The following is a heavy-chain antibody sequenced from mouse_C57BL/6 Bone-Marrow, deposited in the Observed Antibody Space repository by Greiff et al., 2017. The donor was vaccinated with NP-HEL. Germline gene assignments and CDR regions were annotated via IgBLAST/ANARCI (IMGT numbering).Heavy chain of an antibody. D-gene: IGHD6-1*01. CDR3: ARKPYAQGAWFAY. V-gene: IGHV1-81*01. Sequence: QVQLQQSGAELARPGASVKLSCKASGYTFTSYGLSWVKQRTGPGFEWIGELYPRRGNTYYNEKFKGKAPLTADKSSSTAYMELRSLTSEDSAVYFCARKPYAQGAWFAYWGQGTLVTVSA. J-gene: IGHJ3*01. CDR2: LYPRRGNT. CDR1: GYTFTSYG.